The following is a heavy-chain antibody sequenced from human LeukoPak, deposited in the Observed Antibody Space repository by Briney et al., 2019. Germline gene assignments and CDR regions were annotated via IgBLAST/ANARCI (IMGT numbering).Heavy chain of an antibody. J-gene: IGHJ6*03. CDR1: GFTFSSYS. CDR2: ISSSSSYI. V-gene: IGHV3-21*01. Sequence: GGSLRLSCAASGFTFSSYSMNWVRQAPGKGLEWVPSISSSSSYIYYADSVKGRFTISRDNARNSLYLQMNSLRAEDTAVYYCAREKEAPGVGVVVIRDYYYMDVWGKGTTVTVSS. D-gene: IGHD3-22*01. CDR3: AREKEAPGVGVVVIRDYYYMDV.